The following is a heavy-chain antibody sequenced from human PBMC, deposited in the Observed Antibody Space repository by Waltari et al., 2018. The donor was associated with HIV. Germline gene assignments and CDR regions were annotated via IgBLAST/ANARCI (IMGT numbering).Heavy chain of an antibody. V-gene: IGHV3-21*03. Sequence: EVQLVESGGGLVKPGGSLRLSCAASGFTFSTYNMNWVRQAPGKGLGWFSSICSVGSYIYYPDSFKGRVTISRDNAKNSLYLQMNSLRAEDTAVYYCAGGGYDYAWGTYRPFDYWGQGTLVTVSS. J-gene: IGHJ4*02. CDR1: GFTFSTYN. D-gene: IGHD3-16*02. CDR2: ICSVGSYI. CDR3: AGGGYDYAWGTYRPFDY.